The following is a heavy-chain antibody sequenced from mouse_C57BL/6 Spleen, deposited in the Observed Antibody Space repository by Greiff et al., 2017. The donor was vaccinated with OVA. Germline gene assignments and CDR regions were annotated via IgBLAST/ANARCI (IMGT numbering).Heavy chain of an antibody. CDR1: GFSFNTYA. V-gene: IGHV10-1*01. CDR2: IRSKSNNYAT. J-gene: IGHJ4*01. CDR3: VSAYGSSYYAMDY. D-gene: IGHD1-1*01. Sequence: DVKLVESGGGLVQPKGSLKLSCAASGFSFNTYAMNWVRQAPGKGLEWVARIRSKSNNYATYYADSVKDRFTISRDDSESMLYLQMNNLKTEDTAMYYCVSAYGSSYYAMDYWGQGTSVTVSS.